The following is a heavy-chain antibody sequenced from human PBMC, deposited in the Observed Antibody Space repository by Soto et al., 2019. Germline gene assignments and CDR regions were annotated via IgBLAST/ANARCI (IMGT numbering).Heavy chain of an antibody. CDR3: AKKEMARTGVPYYYDS. J-gene: IGHJ4*02. CDR1: GFTVSSNY. CDR2: IYSGGST. Sequence: GGSLRLSCAASGFTVSSNYMSWVRQAPGKGLEWVSVIYSGGSTYYADSVKGRFTISRDNSKNTLYLQMNSLRAEDTAVYYCAKKEMARTGVPYYYDSWGQGILVTVSS. D-gene: IGHD2-8*01. V-gene: IGHV3-66*01.